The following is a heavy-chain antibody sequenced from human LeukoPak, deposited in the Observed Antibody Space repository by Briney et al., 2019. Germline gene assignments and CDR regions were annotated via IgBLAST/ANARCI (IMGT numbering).Heavy chain of an antibody. CDR3: ARFTTAPLDYYFDY. Sequence: SETLSLTCAVYGGSFSGSYWCWIREPPGEGLGWVGEINHGVSTNYNPSLKSRVTISVDTSKNQFSLKLSSVTAADTAVYYCARFTTAPLDYYFDYWGQGTLVTVSS. J-gene: IGHJ4*02. D-gene: IGHD3-22*01. CDR1: GGSFSGSY. CDR2: INHGVST. V-gene: IGHV4-34*01.